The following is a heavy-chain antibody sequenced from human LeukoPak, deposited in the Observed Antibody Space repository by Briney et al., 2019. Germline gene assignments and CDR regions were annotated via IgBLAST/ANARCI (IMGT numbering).Heavy chain of an antibody. CDR1: GLTFSSYA. D-gene: IGHD5-12*01. J-gene: IGHJ4*02. CDR2: ISGSGGST. Sequence: GGSLRLSCAVSGLTFSSYAMSWVRQAPGKGLEWVSGISGSGGSTYYADSVKGRFTISRDNSKNTLYLQMNSLRAEDTAVYYCAKDRDIVATIIGYWGQGTLVTVSS. V-gene: IGHV3-23*01. CDR3: AKDRDIVATIIGY.